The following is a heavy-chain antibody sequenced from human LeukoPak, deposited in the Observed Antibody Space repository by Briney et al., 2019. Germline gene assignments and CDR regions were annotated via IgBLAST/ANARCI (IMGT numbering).Heavy chain of an antibody. Sequence: GGSLRLSCAASGFTFSDYSMNWVRHAPGKGLEWISYIGIDSGNTNYADSVKGRFTISGDKAKNSLYLQMHRLRAEDTAVYYCARDYKYAFDNWSQGTLVTVSS. D-gene: IGHD5-24*01. CDR2: IGIDSGNT. CDR3: ARDYKYAFDN. CDR1: GFTFSDYS. V-gene: IGHV3-48*01. J-gene: IGHJ4*02.